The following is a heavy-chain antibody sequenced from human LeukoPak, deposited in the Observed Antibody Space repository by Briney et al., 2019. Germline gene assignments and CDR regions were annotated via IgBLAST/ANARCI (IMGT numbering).Heavy chain of an antibody. D-gene: IGHD2-2*01. Sequence: PSQTLSLTCTVSGGSISSHYWSWIRQSPGKGLEWIGYIHYSGSNYYNPSLKSRVTMSVDTSKHQFSMSLTPVTAADTALYYCALGSTGAFGPWGQGTLVTVSS. CDR3: ALGSTGAFGP. V-gene: IGHV4-59*11. J-gene: IGHJ4*02. CDR1: GGSISSHY. CDR2: IHYSGSN.